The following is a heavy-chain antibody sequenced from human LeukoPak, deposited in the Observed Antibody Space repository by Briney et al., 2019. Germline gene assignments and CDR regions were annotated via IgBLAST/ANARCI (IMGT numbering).Heavy chain of an antibody. CDR3: AELGITMIGGV. CDR2: ITFDGDYT. Sequence: GGSLRLSCAASGFNFDDYAMNWVRQAPGKGLEWVSLITFDGDYTYYADSVKGRFTISRDNSEDSLYLQMNSLRAEDTAVYYCAELGITMIGGVWGKGTTVTISS. J-gene: IGHJ6*04. D-gene: IGHD3-10*02. V-gene: IGHV3-43D*03. CDR1: GFNFDDYA.